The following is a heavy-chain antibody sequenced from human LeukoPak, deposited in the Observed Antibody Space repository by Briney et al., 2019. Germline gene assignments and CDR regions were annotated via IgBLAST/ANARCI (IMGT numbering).Heavy chain of an antibody. V-gene: IGHV4-59*12. CDR1: ADSISIYY. Sequence: PSETLSLTCSVSADSISIYYWTWIRQPPGKGLEWIGYIDHTGTTSYNPSLNSRVTISRDTSKNQFSLKLSSVTAADTAVYYCARGQLFGVVVAATSAGWFDPWGQGTLVTVSS. CDR3: ARGQLFGVVVAATSAGWFDP. J-gene: IGHJ5*02. CDR2: IDHTGTT. D-gene: IGHD2-15*01.